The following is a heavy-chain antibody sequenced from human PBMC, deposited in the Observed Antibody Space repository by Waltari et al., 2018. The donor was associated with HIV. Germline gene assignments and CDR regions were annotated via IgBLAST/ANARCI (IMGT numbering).Heavy chain of an antibody. CDR1: GPTFSRYA. CDR3: AKDEAGAGSPKVWFDP. Sequence: EMQLLESGGGLVQPGGSLRLSCAASGPTFSRYAIHWVSQAPGKGLEWVSGISESTGRTYNAYSVKGRFTIVRYNSKKTLYLQMSSLRVEDTAIYYCAKDEAGAGSPKVWFDPWGQGTLVTVSS. J-gene: IGHJ5*02. CDR2: ISESTGRT. V-gene: IGHV3-23*01. D-gene: IGHD6-13*01.